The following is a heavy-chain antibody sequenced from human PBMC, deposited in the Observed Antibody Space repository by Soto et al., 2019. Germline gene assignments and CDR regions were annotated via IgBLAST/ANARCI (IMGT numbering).Heavy chain of an antibody. D-gene: IGHD5-18*01. Sequence: GASVKVSCKASGGTLSSYAISWVRQAPGEGLEWMGGIIPIFGTANYAQKFQGRVTITADESTSTAYMELSSLRSEDTAVYYCATNGYSYGYLAGFDYWGQGTLVTVSS. CDR1: GGTLSSYA. V-gene: IGHV1-69*13. CDR3: ATNGYSYGYLAGFDY. J-gene: IGHJ4*02. CDR2: IIPIFGTA.